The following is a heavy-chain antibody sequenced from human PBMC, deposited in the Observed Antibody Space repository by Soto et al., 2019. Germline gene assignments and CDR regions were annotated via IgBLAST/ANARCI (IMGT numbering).Heavy chain of an antibody. CDR2: IIPIFGTA. CDR3: AKSPENYYDSSGYYWAYYYYGMDV. CDR1: GYTFTSYA. J-gene: IGHJ6*02. V-gene: IGHV1-69*13. D-gene: IGHD3-22*01. Sequence: SVKVSCKASGYTFTSYAMHWVRQAPGQGLEWMGGIIPIFGTANYAQKFQGRVTITADESTSTAYMELSSLRSEDTAVYYCAKSPENYYDSSGYYWAYYYYGMDVWGQGTTVTVSS.